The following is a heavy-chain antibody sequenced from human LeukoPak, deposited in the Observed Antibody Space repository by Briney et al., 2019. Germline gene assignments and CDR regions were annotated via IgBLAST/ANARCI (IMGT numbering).Heavy chain of an antibody. CDR1: GYTFTSYG. Sequence: ASVKVSCKASGYTFTSYGISWVRQAPGQGLEWMGWISAYNGNTNYAQKLQGRVTMTTDTSTSTAYMELRSLRSDDTAVYYCATYCSGGSCYYDAFDIWGQGTMVTVSS. CDR2: ISAYNGNT. CDR3: ATYCSGGSCYYDAFDI. J-gene: IGHJ3*02. V-gene: IGHV1-18*01. D-gene: IGHD2-15*01.